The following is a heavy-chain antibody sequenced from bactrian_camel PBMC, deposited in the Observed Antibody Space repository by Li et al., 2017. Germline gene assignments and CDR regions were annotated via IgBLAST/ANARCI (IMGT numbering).Heavy chain of an antibody. D-gene: IGHD5*01. CDR2: LDSDGSP. Sequence: HVQLVESGGGSVQPGGSLRLSCAISGDVDTDSCMAWFRKVPEKEREAVAALDSDGSPMYADSVKGRFTISRDNAKTTVYLQMNSLKSEDTALYYCATAFRGFVPSESWGQGTQVTVS. V-gene: IGHV3S53*01. CDR3: ATAFRGFVPSES. CDR1: GDVDTDSC. J-gene: IGHJ4*01.